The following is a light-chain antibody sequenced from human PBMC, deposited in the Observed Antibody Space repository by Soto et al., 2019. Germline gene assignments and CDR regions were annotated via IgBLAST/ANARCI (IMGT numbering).Light chain of an antibody. CDR1: SSDVGAYKY. Sequence: QSVLTQPASVSGSPGQSITISCTGTSSDVGAYKYVSWYQQHPGKAPKVMIYEVSNRPSGVSNRFSGSKSDNTASLTISGLQAEDEADYFRSSYSSSSTLFVFGTATKVTVL. CDR3: SSYSSSSTLFV. CDR2: EVS. V-gene: IGLV2-14*01. J-gene: IGLJ1*01.